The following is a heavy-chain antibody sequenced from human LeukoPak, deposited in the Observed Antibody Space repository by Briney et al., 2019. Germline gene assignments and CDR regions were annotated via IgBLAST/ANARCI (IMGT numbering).Heavy chain of an antibody. D-gene: IGHD6-13*01. J-gene: IGHJ5*02. V-gene: IGHV1-24*01. CDR1: GYTLTELS. Sequence: VASAKVSCKVSGYTLTELSMHWVRQAPGKGVEWMGGFDPEDGETIYVQKFQGRVTMTRDTSTSTVYMELSSLRSEDTAVYYCARVKAAAGTFDPWGQGTLVTVSS. CDR2: FDPEDGET. CDR3: ARVKAAAGTFDP.